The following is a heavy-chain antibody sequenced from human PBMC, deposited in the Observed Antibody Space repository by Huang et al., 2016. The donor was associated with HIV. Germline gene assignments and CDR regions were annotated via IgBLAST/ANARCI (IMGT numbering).Heavy chain of an antibody. CDR1: GYTFTKFN. D-gene: IGHD3-10*01. Sequence: QVQMVQYGVEVKRPGASVKVSCKASGYTFTKFNIAWVRQAPGQGLEWMGWISTKNSNTNFAQKVEGRVTLTTDTSTNTTYMELRNLESDDTAVYFCARALYGEAFDLWVQGTLVTVSS. CDR2: ISTKNSNT. CDR3: ARALYGEAFDL. J-gene: IGHJ4*02. V-gene: IGHV1-18*04.